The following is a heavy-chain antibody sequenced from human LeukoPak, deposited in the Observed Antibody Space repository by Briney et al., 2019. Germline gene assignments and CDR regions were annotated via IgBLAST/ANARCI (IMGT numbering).Heavy chain of an antibody. D-gene: IGHD4-17*01. Sequence: GESLKISCKASGYNATIYWIGWVRPMPGKGLEWVGIIYPGDSDTRYSPSFQGQVTISADKSISTAYLQWSSLKASDTAMYYCASDDYGDYVLWGQGTLVTVSS. J-gene: IGHJ4*02. CDR2: IYPGDSDT. CDR1: GYNATIYW. V-gene: IGHV5-51*01. CDR3: ASDDYGDYVL.